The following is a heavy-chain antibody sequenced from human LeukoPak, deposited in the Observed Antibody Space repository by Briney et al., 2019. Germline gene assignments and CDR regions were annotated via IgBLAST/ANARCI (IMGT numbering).Heavy chain of an antibody. CDR3: ARQGVFGGYSYGYGY. Sequence: ASVKVSCKASGYTFTGYYLHWVRQAPGEGLEWMGWINPNSGGTNYAQKFQDRVTMTRDTSVSTAYMGLSGLRSDDTAVYYSARQGVFGGYSYGYGYWGQGTLVTVSS. V-gene: IGHV1-2*02. J-gene: IGHJ4*02. CDR1: GYTFTGYY. D-gene: IGHD5-18*01. CDR2: INPNSGGT.